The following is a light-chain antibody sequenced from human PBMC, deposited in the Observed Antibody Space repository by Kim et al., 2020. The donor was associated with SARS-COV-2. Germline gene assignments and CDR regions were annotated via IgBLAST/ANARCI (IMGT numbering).Light chain of an antibody. V-gene: IGKV3-20*01. J-gene: IGKJ2*01. CDR2: GAS. Sequence: EIVLTQSPGTLSLSPGERATLSCRASQSVRNNYLAWYQQKPGQAPRLLISGASSRATGIPDRFSGSGSGTDFTLTISRLEPEDFAVYYCQKYRSSPPMYSFGQGTKLEI. CDR3: QKYRSSPPMYS. CDR1: QSVRNNY.